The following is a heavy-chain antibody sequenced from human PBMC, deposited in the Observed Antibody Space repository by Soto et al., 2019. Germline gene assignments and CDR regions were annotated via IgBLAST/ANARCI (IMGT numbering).Heavy chain of an antibody. V-gene: IGHV1-18*01. D-gene: IGHD5-18*01. J-gene: IGHJ4*02. CDR2: IGGYKGNT. Sequence: QVQLVQSGAEVREPGASVKVSCKASGYTFTNYGVSWVRQAPGQGLEWMGWIGGYKGNTNYAQKRQGRVXXTXDXXKSTAYLELRSLRSDDTAVYYCAPHTLDTGMPSGYWGQGTLVTVSS. CDR3: APHTLDTGMPSGY. CDR1: GYTFTNYG.